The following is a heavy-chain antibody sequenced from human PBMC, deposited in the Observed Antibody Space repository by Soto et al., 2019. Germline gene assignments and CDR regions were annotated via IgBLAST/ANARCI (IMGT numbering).Heavy chain of an antibody. D-gene: IGHD3-10*01. J-gene: IGHJ4*02. V-gene: IGHV4-30-2*01. Sequence: PSETLSLTCTVSGASITYGAYSWSWIRQTPGKGLEWIGYINHLETTFYNPSFESRLTLSIDRTKNQFSLNLKSMSAADRAVYFSARAGGFDSFDYWGQGILVTVSS. CDR1: GASITYGAYS. CDR3: ARAGGFDSFDY. CDR2: INHLETT.